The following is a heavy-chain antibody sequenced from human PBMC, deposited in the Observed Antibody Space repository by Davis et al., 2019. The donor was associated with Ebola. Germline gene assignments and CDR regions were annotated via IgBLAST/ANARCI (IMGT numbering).Heavy chain of an antibody. CDR1: GYTFTSYA. CDR3: ARDLMVQGVIRYYYYGMDV. V-gene: IGHV1-3*01. Sequence: AASVKVSCKASGYTFTSYAMQWVRQAPGQRLEWMGWINADNGNTNYAQKLQGRVTMTTDTSTSTAYMELSSLRSEDTAVYYCARDLMVQGVIRYYYYGMDVWGQGTTVTVSS. D-gene: IGHD3-10*01. J-gene: IGHJ6*02. CDR2: INADNGNT.